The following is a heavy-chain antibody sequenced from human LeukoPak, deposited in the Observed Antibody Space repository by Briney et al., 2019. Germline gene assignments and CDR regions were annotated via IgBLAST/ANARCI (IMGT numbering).Heavy chain of an antibody. CDR3: AKTRGSWGLEQDAFDI. D-gene: IGHD1/OR15-1a*01. V-gene: IGHV3-23*01. Sequence: GGSLRLSCAASGFTFSSYAMSWVRQAPGKGLEWVSAISGSGGSTYYADSVKGRFTISRDNSKNTLYLQMNSLRAEDTAVYYCAKTRGSWGLEQDAFDIWGQGTMVTVSS. J-gene: IGHJ3*02. CDR2: ISGSGGST. CDR1: GFTFSSYA.